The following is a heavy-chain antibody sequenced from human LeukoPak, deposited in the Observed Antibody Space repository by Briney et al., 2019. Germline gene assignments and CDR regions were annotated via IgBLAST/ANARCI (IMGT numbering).Heavy chain of an antibody. Sequence: GASVKVSCKASGGTFSTYSISWVRQAPGQGLEWMGRIIPILAKANYAQKFQGRVTITADKSTSTAYLHLSSLRAEDTAVYYCARGGQFSTGAHFDYWGQGTPVTVSS. D-gene: IGHD1-26*01. J-gene: IGHJ4*02. CDR2: IIPILAKA. CDR1: GGTFSTYS. V-gene: IGHV1-69*04. CDR3: ARGGQFSTGAHFDY.